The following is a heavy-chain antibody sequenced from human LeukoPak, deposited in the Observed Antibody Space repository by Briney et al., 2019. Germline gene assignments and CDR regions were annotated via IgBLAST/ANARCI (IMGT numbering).Heavy chain of an antibody. J-gene: IGHJ4*02. V-gene: IGHV3-48*01. Sequence: GGSLRLSCAASGFTVTDFSVNWVRQAPGQGLEWLSSVTGKSGTMYYADSVKGRFTISRDNSKNTLYLQMNSLRAEDTAVYHCAKGKYYYGSGSYYKGSLIDYWGQGTLVTVSS. CDR1: GFTVTDFS. D-gene: IGHD3-10*01. CDR2: VTGKSGTM. CDR3: AKGKYYYGSGSYYKGSLIDY.